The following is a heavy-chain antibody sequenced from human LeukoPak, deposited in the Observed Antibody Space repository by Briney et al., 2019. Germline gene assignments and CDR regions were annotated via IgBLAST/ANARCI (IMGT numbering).Heavy chain of an antibody. CDR3: ARQIDDSSGYSHPDAFDI. D-gene: IGHD3-22*01. J-gene: IGHJ3*02. CDR2: IYYSGST. V-gene: IGHV4-39*01. CDR1: GGSISSSSYY. Sequence: SETLSLTCTVSGGSISSSSYYWGWIRQPPGKGLEWIGSIYYSGSTYYNPSLKSRGTISVDTSKNQFSLKLSSVTAADTAVYYCARQIDDSSGYSHPDAFDIWGQGTMVTVSS.